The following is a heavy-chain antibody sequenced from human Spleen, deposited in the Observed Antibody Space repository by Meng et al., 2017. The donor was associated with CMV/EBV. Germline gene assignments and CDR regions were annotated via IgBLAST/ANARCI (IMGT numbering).Heavy chain of an antibody. D-gene: IGHD6-6*01. CDR1: GGSISSGGYY. CDR3: AREGNSSGKYYYYYYGLDV. Sequence: SETLSLTCTVSGGSISSGGYYWSWIRQHPGKGLEWIGYIYYSGSTYYNPSLKSRVTISVDTSKNQFSLKLSSVTAADTAVYYCAREGNSSGKYYYYYYGLDVLGHGTPVTVSS. CDR2: IYYSGST. V-gene: IGHV4-31*03. J-gene: IGHJ6*02.